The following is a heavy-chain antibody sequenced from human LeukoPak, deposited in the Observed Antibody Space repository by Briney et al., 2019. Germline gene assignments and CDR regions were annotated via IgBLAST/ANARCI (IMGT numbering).Heavy chain of an antibody. CDR3: ARARWAAGAASFDY. Sequence: GGSLRLSCRASGLTFSSYWMSWVRQAPGKGLEWVANIKQDGSEKYYVDSVKGRFTISRDNAENSLYLQMFSLRVDDTAVYYCARARWAAGAASFDYWGQGRVVTVSS. CDR1: GLTFSSYW. D-gene: IGHD4-23*01. CDR2: IKQDGSEK. J-gene: IGHJ4*02. V-gene: IGHV3-7*04.